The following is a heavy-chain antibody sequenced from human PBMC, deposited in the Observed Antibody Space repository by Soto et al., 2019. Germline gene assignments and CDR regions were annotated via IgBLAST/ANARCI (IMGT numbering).Heavy chain of an antibody. Sequence: PSETLSLTCAVSGGSISRGGYSWSWIRQPPGKGLEWIGYIYHSGSTYYNPSLKSRVTISVDRSKNQFSLKLSSVTAADTAVYYCARGGNYGDYDNWFDPWGQGTLVTVSS. D-gene: IGHD4-17*01. CDR2: IYHSGST. CDR1: GGSISRGGYS. J-gene: IGHJ5*02. V-gene: IGHV4-30-2*01. CDR3: ARGGNYGDYDNWFDP.